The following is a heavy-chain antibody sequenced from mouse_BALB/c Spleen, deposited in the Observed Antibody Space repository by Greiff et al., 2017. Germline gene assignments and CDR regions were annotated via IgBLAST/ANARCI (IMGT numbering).Heavy chain of an antibody. V-gene: IGHV5-17*02. J-gene: IGHJ4*01. Sequence: EVQRVESGGGLVKPGGSLKLSCAASGFTFSSFGMHWVRQAPEKGLEWVAYISSGSSTIYYADTVKGRFTISRDNPKNTLFLQMTSLRSEDTAMYYCARSGRYVAMDYWGQGTSVTVSS. D-gene: IGHD2-14*01. CDR3: ARSGRYVAMDY. CDR2: ISSGSSTI. CDR1: GFTFSSFG.